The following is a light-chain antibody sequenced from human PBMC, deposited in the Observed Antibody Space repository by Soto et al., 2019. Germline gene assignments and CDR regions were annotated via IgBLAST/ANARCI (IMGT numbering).Light chain of an antibody. V-gene: IGKV3-15*01. Sequence: EIVMTQSPATLSVSPGERTTLSCRASQSVGNNLAWYQQKPGQALRLLIYGAYTRATGIPARFSGSGSGTDFTLTISSLQSEDFAVYYCQHYNYWPPKTFGQGTKVDIK. J-gene: IGKJ1*01. CDR2: GAY. CDR3: QHYNYWPPKT. CDR1: QSVGNN.